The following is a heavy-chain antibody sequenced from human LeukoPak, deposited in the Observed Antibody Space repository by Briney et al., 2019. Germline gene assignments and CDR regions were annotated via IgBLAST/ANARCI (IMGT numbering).Heavy chain of an antibody. J-gene: IGHJ3*02. CDR1: GGSISSYY. V-gene: IGHV4-59*01. Sequence: PSETLSLTCSVSGGSISSYYWSWIRQPPGKGLERIGYIYYSGSTHYTPSLESRVTISIDTSKKQLSLMLTSVTAADTAVYNCARYRRDTSKPNYAVDIWGQGTMVTGSS. D-gene: IGHD5-18*01. CDR2: IYYSGST. CDR3: ARYRRDTSKPNYAVDI.